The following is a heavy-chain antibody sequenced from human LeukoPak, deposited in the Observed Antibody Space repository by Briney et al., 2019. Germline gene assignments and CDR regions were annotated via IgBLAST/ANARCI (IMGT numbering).Heavy chain of an antibody. CDR1: GFTFSSYA. V-gene: IGHV3-64*01. D-gene: IGHD4-17*01. CDR2: ISSNGGST. J-gene: IGHJ4*02. Sequence: GGSLRLSCAASGFTFSSYAMHWVRQAPGKGLEYVSAISSNGGSTYYANSVKGRFTISRDNSKNTLYLQMNSLRGEDTAIYHCAKDVGTVTRGVGYCGQGTLVTVLS. CDR3: AKDVGTVTRGVGY.